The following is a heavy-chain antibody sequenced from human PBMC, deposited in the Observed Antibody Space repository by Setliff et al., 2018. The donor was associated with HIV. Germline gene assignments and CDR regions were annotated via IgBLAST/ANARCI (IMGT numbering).Heavy chain of an antibody. CDR1: GGSFSGSY. J-gene: IGHJ4*02. CDR3: ARSNTSKSIDF. V-gene: IGHV4-34*09. Sequence: PSETLSLTCAVYGGSFSGSYWSWIRQPPGKDLEWIGEINHSGSTNYNPSLESRATISVDTSKNQFSLKLTSVTAADTAVYYCARSNTSKSIDFWDQGTPVTV. CDR2: INHSGST.